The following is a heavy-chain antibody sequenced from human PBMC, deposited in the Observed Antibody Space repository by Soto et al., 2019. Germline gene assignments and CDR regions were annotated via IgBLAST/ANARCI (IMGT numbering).Heavy chain of an antibody. CDR1: GFTFSSYG. D-gene: IGHD3-16*01. CDR2: ISYDGGNK. J-gene: IGHJ6*01. V-gene: IGHV3-30*18. Sequence: QVQLVESGGGVVQPGRSLRLSCAASGFTFSSYGIHWVRQAPGKGLEWVAFISYDGGNKYYADSVKGRFTISRDNXKXXLFLQMNSLRAEDTAVYYCAKVMITFGGTRYGLDVWGQGTTVTVSS. CDR3: AKVMITFGGTRYGLDV.